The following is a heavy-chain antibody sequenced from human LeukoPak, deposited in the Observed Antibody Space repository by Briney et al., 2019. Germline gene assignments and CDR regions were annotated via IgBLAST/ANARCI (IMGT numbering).Heavy chain of an antibody. V-gene: IGHV3-48*01. Sequence: GGSLRLSCAASGFTFSSYSMNWVRQAPGKGLEWVSYISSSSSTIYYADSVKGRFTISRDNSKNTLYLQMNSLRAEDTAVYYCARDPPGSRSVGGLDWGQGTLVTVSS. CDR2: ISSSSSTI. CDR3: ARDPPGSRSVGGLD. CDR1: GFTFSSYS. D-gene: IGHD1-26*01. J-gene: IGHJ4*02.